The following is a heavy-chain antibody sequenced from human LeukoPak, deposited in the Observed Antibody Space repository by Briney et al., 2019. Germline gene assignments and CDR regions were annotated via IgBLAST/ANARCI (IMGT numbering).Heavy chain of an antibody. CDR2: MYYSGST. Sequence: SETLSLTCSVSGDSISSSGYYWGWIRQPPGKGLEWIGSMYYSGSTFFNPSLKSRVTLSMDSSKNQFSLKLSSVTAADTAVYYCARGFPYYYDSSGYYFARPYYFDYWGQGTLVTVSS. CDR3: ARGFPYYYDSSGYYFARPYYFDY. J-gene: IGHJ4*02. D-gene: IGHD3-22*01. V-gene: IGHV4-39*07. CDR1: GDSISSSGYY.